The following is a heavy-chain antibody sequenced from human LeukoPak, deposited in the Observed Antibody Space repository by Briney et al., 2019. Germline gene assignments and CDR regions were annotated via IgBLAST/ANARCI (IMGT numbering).Heavy chain of an antibody. V-gene: IGHV4-31*03. D-gene: IGHD2-2*01. J-gene: IGHJ6*02. Sequence: SETLSLTCTVSGGSISSGGYYWSWIRQHPGKGLEWIGYICYSGSTYYNPSLKSRVTISVDTSKNQFSLKLSSVTAADTAVYYCAVNVVVPAALPWYGMDVWGQGTTVTVSS. CDR2: ICYSGST. CDR1: GGSISSGGYY. CDR3: AVNVVVPAALPWYGMDV.